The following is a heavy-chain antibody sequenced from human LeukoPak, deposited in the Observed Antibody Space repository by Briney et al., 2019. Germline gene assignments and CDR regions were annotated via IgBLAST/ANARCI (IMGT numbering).Heavy chain of an antibody. Sequence: GGSLRLSCAASGFTFSSYAMSWVRQAPGKGLEWVSAMRGSGGSTYYGDSVKGRFTISRDNSQNTLYLQMNSLRAEDTAVYYCAKGRKRTTVTTFDYWGQGTLVTVSS. CDR2: MRGSGGST. CDR3: AKGRKRTTVTTFDY. CDR1: GFTFSSYA. J-gene: IGHJ4*02. D-gene: IGHD4-17*01. V-gene: IGHV3-23*01.